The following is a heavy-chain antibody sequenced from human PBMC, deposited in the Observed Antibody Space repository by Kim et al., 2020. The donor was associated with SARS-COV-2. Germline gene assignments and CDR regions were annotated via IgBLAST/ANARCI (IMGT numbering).Heavy chain of an antibody. CDR1: GFTFSSYA. V-gene: IGHV3-23*01. CDR3: AKTPPGVGATHY. CDR2: ISGSGGST. Sequence: GGSLRLSCAASGFTFSSYAMSWVRQAPGKWLEWVSAISGSGGSTYYADSVKGRFTISSDNSKNTLYLQMNSLRAEDTAVYYCAKTPPGVGATHYWGQGTLVTVSS. J-gene: IGHJ4*02. D-gene: IGHD1-26*01.